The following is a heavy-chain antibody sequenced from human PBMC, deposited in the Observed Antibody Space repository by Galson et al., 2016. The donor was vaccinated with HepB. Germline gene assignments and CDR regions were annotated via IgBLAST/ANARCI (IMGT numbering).Heavy chain of an antibody. D-gene: IGHD6-19*01. CDR1: GFIFGDYT. Sequence: SLRLSCAGSGFIFGDYTMTWFRQAPGKGLEWVGFVRNKDYGETTEYAASVKGRFTISRDDSKSIAYLQVSTLKTEDTAMYYCTRAFPHSSAMGDYWGQGTLVTVSS. CDR2: VRNKDYGETT. CDR3: TRAFPHSSAMGDY. V-gene: IGHV3-49*03. J-gene: IGHJ4*02.